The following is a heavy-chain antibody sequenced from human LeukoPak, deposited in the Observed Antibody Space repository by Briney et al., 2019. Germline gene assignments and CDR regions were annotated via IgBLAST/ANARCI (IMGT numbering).Heavy chain of an antibody. Sequence: SETLSLTCTVSGGSISTYYWSWIRQPPGRGLEWIGDIDYCGSTKYNPSLESRVTISVDTSKNQFSLKLSSVTAADTAMYYCAGYGYYGGHFDSWGQGSLVTVSS. CDR3: AGYGYYGGHFDS. J-gene: IGHJ4*02. V-gene: IGHV4-59*01. D-gene: IGHD4-17*01. CDR1: GGSISTYY. CDR2: IDYCGST.